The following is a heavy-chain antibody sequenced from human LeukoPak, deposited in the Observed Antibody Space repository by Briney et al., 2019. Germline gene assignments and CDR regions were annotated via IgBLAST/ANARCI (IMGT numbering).Heavy chain of an antibody. CDR2: MYTGGTT. CDR1: GFTVSGTH. J-gene: IGHJ4*02. V-gene: IGHV3-53*01. D-gene: IGHD3-22*01. Sequence: PGGSLRLSCAASGFTVSGTHMSWVRQAPGKGLEWVSAMYTGGTTYYADSVKGRFTISRDNSRNTLFLHMNSLRADDTAVYFCARDPQYFFDSSGFDYWGQGSLVAVSS. CDR3: ARDPQYFFDSSGFDY.